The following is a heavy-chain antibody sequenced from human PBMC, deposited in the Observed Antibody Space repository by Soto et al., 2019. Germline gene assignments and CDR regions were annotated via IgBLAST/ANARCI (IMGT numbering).Heavy chain of an antibody. Sequence: GGSLRLSCAASGFTFSTYWMHWVRQAPGTGLEWVSRIKGDGSSASYADSAEGRFTISRDNAKNTVYLQMNSLGAEDTAVYCCARCIRNYYLVDVWAQGTTVTVSS. CDR3: ARCIRNYYLVDV. J-gene: IGHJ6*02. V-gene: IGHV3-74*01. CDR2: IKGDGSSA. CDR1: GFTFSTYW.